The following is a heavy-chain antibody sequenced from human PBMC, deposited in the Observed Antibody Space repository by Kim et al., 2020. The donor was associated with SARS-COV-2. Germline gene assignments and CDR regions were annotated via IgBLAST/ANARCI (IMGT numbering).Heavy chain of an antibody. Sequence: SVKVSCKASGGTFSSYAISWVRQAPGQGLEWMGGIIPIFGTANYAQKFQGRVTITADESTSTAYMELSSLRSEDTAVYYCARDQGRITIFGVADNWFDPWGQRTLVTVSS. V-gene: IGHV1-69*13. CDR3: ARDQGRITIFGVADNWFDP. J-gene: IGHJ5*02. D-gene: IGHD3-3*01. CDR2: IIPIFGTA. CDR1: GGTFSSYA.